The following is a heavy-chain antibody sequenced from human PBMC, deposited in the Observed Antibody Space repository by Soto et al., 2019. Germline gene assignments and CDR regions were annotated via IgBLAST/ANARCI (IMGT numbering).Heavy chain of an antibody. CDR2: IWYDGSNK. CDR1: GFTFSSYG. CDR3: ARDRKEIRLWKGRYYYYGMDV. D-gene: IGHD5-18*01. J-gene: IGHJ6*02. V-gene: IGHV3-33*08. Sequence: VQLLESGGGLVQPGGSLRLSCAASGFTFSSYGMHWVRQAPGKGLEWVAVIWYDGSNKYYADSVKGRFTISRDNSKNALYLQMNSLRGEDTAVYYCARDRKEIRLWKGRYYYYGMDVWGQGTTVTVSS.